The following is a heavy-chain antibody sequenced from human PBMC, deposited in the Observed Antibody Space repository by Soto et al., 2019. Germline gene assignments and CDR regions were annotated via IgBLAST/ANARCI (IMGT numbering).Heavy chain of an antibody. J-gene: IGHJ4*02. CDR1: GFTFSSYA. CDR3: AKDLFRAAGLESEFDY. V-gene: IGHV3-23*01. Sequence: GGSLRLSCAASGFTFSSYAMSWVRQAPGKGLEWVSAISGSGGSTYYADSVKGRLTISRDNSKNTLYLQMNSLRAEDTAVYYCAKDLFRAAGLESEFDYWGQGTLVTVSS. D-gene: IGHD6-13*01. CDR2: ISGSGGST.